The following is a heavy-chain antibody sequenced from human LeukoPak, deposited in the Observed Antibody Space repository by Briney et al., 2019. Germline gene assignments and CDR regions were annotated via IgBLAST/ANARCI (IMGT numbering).Heavy chain of an antibody. D-gene: IGHD6-19*01. Sequence: GASVKVSCKASGYTFTDYFMHWVRQAPGQGLEWMGWINPNSGGTNYAQKFQGRVTITRDTSISTAYMELNRLTSDDTAVYYCARKAIPVAGPGYWGQGTLVTVSS. CDR3: ARKAIPVAGPGY. V-gene: IGHV1-2*02. CDR2: INPNSGGT. CDR1: GYTFTDYF. J-gene: IGHJ4*02.